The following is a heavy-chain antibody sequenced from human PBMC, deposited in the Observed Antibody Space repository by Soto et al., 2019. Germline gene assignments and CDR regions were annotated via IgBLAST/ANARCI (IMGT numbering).Heavy chain of an antibody. D-gene: IGHD5-18*01. J-gene: IGHJ4*02. V-gene: IGHV3-66*04. CDR2: IYSGGST. CDR1: GVTVSSNY. CDR3: ARHGYNYGGGYFDY. Sequence: EVQLVESGGGLVQPGGSLRLSCAASGVTVSSNYMSWGRQAPGKGLEWVSVIYSGGSTYYADSVKGRFTISRDNSKNTLYLQMNSLRAEDMAVYYCARHGYNYGGGYFDYWGQGTLVTVSS.